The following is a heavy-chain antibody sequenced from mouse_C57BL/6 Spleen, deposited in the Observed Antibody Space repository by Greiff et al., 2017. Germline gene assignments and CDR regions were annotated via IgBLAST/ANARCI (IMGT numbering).Heavy chain of an antibody. J-gene: IGHJ2*01. CDR2: INPYNGGT. CDR3: ARMFTTVVALDY. D-gene: IGHD1-1*01. Sequence: EVQLQESGPVLVKPGASVKMSCQASGYTFTDYYMNWVKQSHGKSLEWIGVINPYNGGTSYNQKFKGKATLTVDKSSSTAYMELNILTSEDSAVYYCARMFTTVVALDYWGQGTTLTVSS. CDR1: GYTFTDYY. V-gene: IGHV1-19*01.